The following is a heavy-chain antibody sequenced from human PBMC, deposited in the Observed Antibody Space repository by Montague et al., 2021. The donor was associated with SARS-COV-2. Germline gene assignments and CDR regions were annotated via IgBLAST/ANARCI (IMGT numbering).Heavy chain of an antibody. V-gene: IGHV4-39*01. CDR2: IYYSGST. CDR1: GGSISSSSYY. J-gene: IGHJ3*02. D-gene: IGHD6-19*01. Sequence: SETLSLTCTVSGGSISSSSYYWGWIRQPPGKGLEWIGSIYYSGSTYYNPSLKSRVTISVDTSKNQFSLKLSSVTAADTAVYYCERQGNSSGWCKPDAFDIWGQGTMVTVSS. CDR3: ERQGNSSGWCKPDAFDI.